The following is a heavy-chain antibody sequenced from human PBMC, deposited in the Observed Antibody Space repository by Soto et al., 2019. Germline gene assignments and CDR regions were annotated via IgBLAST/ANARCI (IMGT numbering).Heavy chain of an antibody. J-gene: IGHJ5*02. Sequence: QVQLVQSGPEVKVPGSSVKVSCQASGGTFANFAITWVRQAPGHGLEWVGGIIPTFGTGDYAQSFQGRVTITADESAGISYMELYGVRSDVSSLDCCERMYTSLFEWGEWFDPWGQGTLVTVSS. V-gene: IGHV1-69*01. CDR2: IIPTFGTG. CDR3: ERMYTSLFEWGEWFDP. D-gene: IGHD3-16*01. CDR1: GGTFANFA.